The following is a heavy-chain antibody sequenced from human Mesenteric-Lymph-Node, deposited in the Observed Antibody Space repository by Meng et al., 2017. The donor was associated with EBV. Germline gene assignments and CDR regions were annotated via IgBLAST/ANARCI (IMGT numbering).Heavy chain of an antibody. CDR3: AHRASSYGHEGEFFDY. V-gene: IGHV2-5*02. CDR2: IYWDDDK. J-gene: IGHJ4*02. CDR1: GFSLTTTGEG. Sequence: QITLKESGPTLVKSTQTLTLTCTFSGFSLTTTGEGVGWIRQPPGKALEWPAFIYWDDDKRYSPSLKSRLTITKDTSKNEVVLTMTNMDPVDTATYFCAHRASSYGHEGEFFDYWGQGSLVTVSS. D-gene: IGHD3-16*01.